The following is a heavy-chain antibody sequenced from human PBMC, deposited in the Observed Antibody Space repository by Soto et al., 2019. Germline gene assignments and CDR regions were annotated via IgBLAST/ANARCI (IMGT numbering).Heavy chain of an antibody. CDR3: ARLGAYYQSLDP. D-gene: IGHD2-21*01. J-gene: IGHJ5*02. Sequence: QVQLQESGPGLVKASETLSLTCTVSGGSFSPNYWAWIRQPPGRGLEWIGYIYYAGTTSYNPSLKGRLTISLETSKSQISLRLSSVTAADTAVYYCARLGAYYQSLDPWGPGTLVTVSS. V-gene: IGHV4-59*08. CDR2: IYYAGTT. CDR1: GGSFSPNY.